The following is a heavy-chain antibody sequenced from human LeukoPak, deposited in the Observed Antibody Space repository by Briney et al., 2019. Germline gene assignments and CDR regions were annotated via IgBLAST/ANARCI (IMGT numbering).Heavy chain of an antibody. Sequence: SETLSLTCTVSGGSISSHYWSWIRHPPGKGLEWIGYIYYSGSTNYNPSLKSRVTISLDTSKNQFSLKLSSVPAADTAVYYCARMPSSSGSYYRNYYYYMDVWGKGTTVTVSS. D-gene: IGHD3-10*01. CDR3: ARMPSSSGSYYRNYYYYMDV. V-gene: IGHV4-59*11. CDR1: GGSISSHY. CDR2: IYYSGST. J-gene: IGHJ6*03.